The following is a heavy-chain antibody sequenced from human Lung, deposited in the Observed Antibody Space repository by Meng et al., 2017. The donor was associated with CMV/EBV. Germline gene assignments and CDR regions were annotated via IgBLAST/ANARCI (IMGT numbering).Heavy chain of an antibody. D-gene: IGHD2-2*01. CDR2: IRSKAYGGTT. J-gene: IGHJ6*02. CDR1: GFTFGDYA. CDR3: TRKLLSYYYYGMDV. V-gene: IGHV3-49*04. Sequence: GGSXRLXCTASGFTFGDYAMSWVRQAPGKGLELVGFIRSKAYGGTTEYAASVKGRFTISRDDSKSIAYLQMNSLKTEDTAVYYCTRKLLSYYYYGMDVWGQGTXVTVSS.